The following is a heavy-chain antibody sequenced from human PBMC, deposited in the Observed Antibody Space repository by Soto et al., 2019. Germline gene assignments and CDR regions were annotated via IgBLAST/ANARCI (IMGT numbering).Heavy chain of an antibody. CDR3: ARERAGYCSGGSCRSTGFDP. Sequence: QVQLVESGGGVVQPGRSLRLSCAASGFTFSSYGMHWVRQAPGKGLEWVAVIWYDGSNKYYADSVKGRFNISRDNSKNTLYLQMNSLRAEDTAVYYCARERAGYCSGGSCRSTGFDPWGQGTLVTVSS. J-gene: IGHJ5*02. CDR2: IWYDGSNK. CDR1: GFTFSSYG. D-gene: IGHD2-15*01. V-gene: IGHV3-33*01.